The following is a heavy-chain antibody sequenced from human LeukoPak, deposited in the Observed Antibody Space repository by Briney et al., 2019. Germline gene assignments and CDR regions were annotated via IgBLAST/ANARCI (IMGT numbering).Heavy chain of an antibody. V-gene: IGHV1-18*01. CDR1: DYTFTSYA. J-gene: IGHJ4*02. CDR2: ISPYSGIT. CDR3: ARLDSYGSSQADY. D-gene: IGHD5-18*01. Sequence: GASVNVSCKTSDYTFTSYAITWVRQAPGQGLEWMGWISPYSGITNNAQMLQGRDTMTTDTSTSTAYMELRSLRSDDTAMYYCARLDSYGSSQADYWGQGALVTVSS.